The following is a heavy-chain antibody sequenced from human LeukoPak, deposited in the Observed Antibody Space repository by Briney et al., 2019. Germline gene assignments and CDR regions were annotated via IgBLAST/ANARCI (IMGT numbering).Heavy chain of an antibody. J-gene: IGHJ4*02. D-gene: IGHD2-15*01. CDR3: ARHRGGYCSGARCYVGYYFDY. Sequence: PSETLTLTCTVSGGSISSSSYYWGWIRQSPGTGLEWIGSVFYSGSTYYNPSLKSRVTISVDTSKNQFSLKLSSVTAADTAVYYCARHRGGYCSGARCYVGYYFDYWGQGTLVTVSS. CDR1: GGSISSSSYY. CDR2: VFYSGST. V-gene: IGHV4-39*01.